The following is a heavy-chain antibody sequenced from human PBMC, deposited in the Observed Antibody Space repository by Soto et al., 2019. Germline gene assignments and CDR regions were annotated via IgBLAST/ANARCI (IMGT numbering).Heavy chain of an antibody. CDR1: GYTFTSYG. CDR2: ISAYNGNT. J-gene: IGHJ5*02. V-gene: IGHV1-18*01. Sequence: GASVKVSCKASGYTFTSYGISWVRQAPGQGLEWMGWISAYNGNTNYSQKFQGRITITRDTSASTAYMELSSLRSGDTAVYYCARDSGSPWGPGTLVTVSS. D-gene: IGHD3-10*01. CDR3: ARDSGSP.